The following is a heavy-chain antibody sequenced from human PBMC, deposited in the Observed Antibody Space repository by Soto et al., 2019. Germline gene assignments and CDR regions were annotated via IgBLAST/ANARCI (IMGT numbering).Heavy chain of an antibody. Sequence: QVQLVQSGAEVKKPGSSVQVSCKASGGTFSSYAISWVRQAPGQGLEWMGGIIPIFGTANYAQKFQGRVTITEDEATSTAYMELSILRSEDTAVYYCARDPVATIAFDYWGQGTLVTVSS. CDR2: IIPIFGTA. D-gene: IGHD5-12*01. CDR3: ARDPVATIAFDY. V-gene: IGHV1-69*01. J-gene: IGHJ4*02. CDR1: GGTFSSYA.